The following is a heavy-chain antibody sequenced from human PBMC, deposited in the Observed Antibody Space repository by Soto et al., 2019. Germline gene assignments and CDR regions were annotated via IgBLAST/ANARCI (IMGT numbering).Heavy chain of an antibody. CDR2: ISSSGSTI. D-gene: IGHD1-1*01. CDR1: GFSFSDYY. Sequence: GRLLRVSCAASGFSFSDYYMSWIRQAPGKGLEWVSYISSSGSTIYYADSVKGRFTISRDNAKNSLYLQMNSLRAEDTAVYYCARVSSTGTNFDYWGQGTLVTVSS. J-gene: IGHJ4*02. CDR3: ARVSSTGTNFDY. V-gene: IGHV3-11*01.